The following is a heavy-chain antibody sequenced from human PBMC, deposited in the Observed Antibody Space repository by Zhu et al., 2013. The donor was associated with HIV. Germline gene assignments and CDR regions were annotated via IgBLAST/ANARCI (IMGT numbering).Heavy chain of an antibody. V-gene: IGHV1-2*02. CDR3: ARGDYYDSSGYYDY. CDR2: INPDSGAT. Sequence: QLVQSGPEMKNPGASVKVSCKASGYTFTDYYIHWVRQAPGQGLEWMGWINPDSGATHYAQKFQGRVTMTRDTSISTAYIDLRSLRSDDTAVYYCARGDYYDSSGYYDYWGQGTLVTVSS. D-gene: IGHD3-22*01. J-gene: IGHJ4*02. CDR1: GYTFTDYY.